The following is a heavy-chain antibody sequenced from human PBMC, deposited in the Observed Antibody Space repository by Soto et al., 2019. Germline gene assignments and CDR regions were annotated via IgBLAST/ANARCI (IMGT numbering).Heavy chain of an antibody. J-gene: IGHJ5*02. Sequence: GESLKISCKGSGYIFTTYWITWVLQVPGKGLEWMGRIDPSDSYANYSPSFQGHVTMSADKSISTAYLQWSSLKASDTAMYYCGRVRVDKAEGWFDPWGQGTLVTVSS. CDR3: GRVRVDKAEGWFDP. D-gene: IGHD5-12*01. CDR2: IDPSDSYA. V-gene: IGHV5-10-1*01. CDR1: GYIFTTYW.